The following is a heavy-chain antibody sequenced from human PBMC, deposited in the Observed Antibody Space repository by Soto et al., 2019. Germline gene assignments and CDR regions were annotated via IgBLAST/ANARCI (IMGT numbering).Heavy chain of an antibody. V-gene: IGHV3-30-3*01. CDR1: GLSYRSYA. J-gene: IGHJ4*02. CDR3: ARSTTWYHLFDS. D-gene: IGHD1-1*01. Sequence: GGSLRLSCAASGLSYRSYAMHWVRQAPGRGLDWMAVISYDGGIKYYADSVKGRFTISRDNSKNTLYLRMDSLRPEDTALYSCARSTTWYHLFDSWGQGTLVTVSS. CDR2: ISYDGGIK.